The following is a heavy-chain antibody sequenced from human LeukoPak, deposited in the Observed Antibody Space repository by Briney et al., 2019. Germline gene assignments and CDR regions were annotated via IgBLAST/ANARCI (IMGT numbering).Heavy chain of an antibody. D-gene: IGHD3-3*01. CDR1: GFTFSSYA. CDR3: AKVTIFGVVIDDAFDI. J-gene: IGHJ3*02. Sequence: GGSLRLSCAASGFTFSSYAMSWVRQAPGKGLEWVSAISGSGGSTYYADSVKGRFTISRDNSKNTLYLQMNSLRAEDTAVYYCAKVTIFGVVIDDAFDIWGQGTMVTVSS. V-gene: IGHV3-23*01. CDR2: ISGSGGST.